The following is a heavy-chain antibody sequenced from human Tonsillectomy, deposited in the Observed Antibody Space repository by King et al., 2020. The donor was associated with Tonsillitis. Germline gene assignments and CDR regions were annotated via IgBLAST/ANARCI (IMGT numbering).Heavy chain of an antibody. J-gene: IGHJ6*03. Sequence: VQLVESGGGLVQPGGSLRLSCAASGFTFSDYYMDWVRQAPGKGLEWVGRTRNKANTYTTEYAASVKGRFTISRDDSKDSLHLQMNSLKTEVTAMYYCSRVVIGYYYYYMDVWGKGTTVTVSS. D-gene: IGHD2-15*01. CDR2: TRNKANTYTT. CDR1: GFTFSDYY. V-gene: IGHV3-72*01. CDR3: SRVVIGYYYYYMDV.